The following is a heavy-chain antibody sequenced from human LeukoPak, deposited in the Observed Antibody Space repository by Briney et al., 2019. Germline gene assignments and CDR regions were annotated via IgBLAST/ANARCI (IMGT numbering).Heavy chain of an antibody. CDR1: GFTFSDYY. CDR3: ARAHGSGSYYMDV. Sequence: GGSLRLSCAASGFTFSDYYMSWIRQAPGKGLEWVSYISGSSSTIYYADSVKGRFSISRDNAKNSLYLQMNSLRAEDTAVYYCARAHGSGSYYMDVWGKGTTVTVSS. V-gene: IGHV3-11*04. D-gene: IGHD3-10*01. J-gene: IGHJ6*03. CDR2: ISGSSSTI.